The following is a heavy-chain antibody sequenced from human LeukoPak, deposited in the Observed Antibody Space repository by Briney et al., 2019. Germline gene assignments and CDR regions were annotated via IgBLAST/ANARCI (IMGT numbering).Heavy chain of an antibody. Sequence: ASVKVSCKASGGTFSSYAISWVRQAPGQGLEWMGGIIPIFGTANYAQKFQGRVTITADESTSTAYMELSSLRSEDTAVYYCARGYYYGSGSCYKWSSSWFDPWGQGTLVTVSS. V-gene: IGHV1-69*13. D-gene: IGHD3-10*01. CDR3: ARGYYYGSGSCYKWSSSWFDP. CDR2: IIPIFGTA. J-gene: IGHJ5*02. CDR1: GGTFSSYA.